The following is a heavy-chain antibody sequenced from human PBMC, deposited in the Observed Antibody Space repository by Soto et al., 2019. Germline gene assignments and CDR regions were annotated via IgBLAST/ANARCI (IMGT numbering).Heavy chain of an antibody. CDR1: GGTFSSYT. CDR2: IITILGIA. CDR3: ATPSLRDYGMDV. J-gene: IGHJ6*02. Sequence: QVQLVQSGAEVKKPGSSVKVSCKASGGTFSSYTISWVRQAPGQGLEWMGRIITILGIANYAQKFQGRVTITADKSTSTAYMELSSLRSEDTAVYYCATPSLRDYGMDVWGQGTTVTVSS. V-gene: IGHV1-69*02.